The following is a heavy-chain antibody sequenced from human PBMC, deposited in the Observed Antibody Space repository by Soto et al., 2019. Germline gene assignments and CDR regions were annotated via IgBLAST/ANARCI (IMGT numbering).Heavy chain of an antibody. CDR2: IWYDGSNK. V-gene: IGHV3-33*01. CDR1: GFTFSSYG. D-gene: IGHD2-15*01. CDR3: AREGCSGGSCYPIGE. J-gene: IGHJ4*02. Sequence: QVQLVESGGGVVQPGRSLRLSCAASGFTFSSYGMHWDRQAPGKGLEWVAVIWYDGSNKYYADSVKGRFTISRDNSKNTLYLQMNSLRAEDTAVYYCAREGCSGGSCYPIGEWGQGTLVTVSS.